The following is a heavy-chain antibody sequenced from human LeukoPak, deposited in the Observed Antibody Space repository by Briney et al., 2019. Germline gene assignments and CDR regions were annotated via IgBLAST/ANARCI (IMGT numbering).Heavy chain of an antibody. CDR2: IWSDGTNR. V-gene: IGHV3-33*01. D-gene: IGHD4-11*01. Sequence: TGGSLRLSCAASGFIFSHHGMHWVRQAPGKGLEWVAVIWSDGTNRFYAGSVKGRFTISRDNSQNKVFLQMDSLRVKDTAIYYCARDAQRGFDYSNSLKYWGHGTLVTVSS. CDR3: ARDAQRGFDYSNSLKY. CDR1: GFIFSHHG. J-gene: IGHJ4*01.